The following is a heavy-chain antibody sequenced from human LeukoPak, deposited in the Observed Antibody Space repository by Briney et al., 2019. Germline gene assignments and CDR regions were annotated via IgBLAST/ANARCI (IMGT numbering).Heavy chain of an antibody. CDR2: IIHGGSA. CDR3: ARGQRAGMSHFDY. Sequence: SETLSLTCAVYGGSFSDYYWGWIRQSPGKGLEWIGEIIHGGSATYDPSLKSRVTISADSSKNQFALQLRSVTAADTALYYCARGQRAGMSHFDYWGQGTLVTVSS. D-gene: IGHD1-26*01. V-gene: IGHV4-34*01. J-gene: IGHJ4*02. CDR1: GGSFSDYY.